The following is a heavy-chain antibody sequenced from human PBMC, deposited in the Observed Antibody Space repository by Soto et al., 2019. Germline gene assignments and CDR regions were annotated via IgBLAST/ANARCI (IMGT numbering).Heavy chain of an antibody. CDR2: IITLFRTP. D-gene: IGHD1-7*01. V-gene: IGHV1-69*12. J-gene: IGHJ6*02. Sequence: QVQLVQSGAEMKEPGSSVKVSCKTSGGTFSSSAISWLRQAPGPGLEWMGGIITLFRTPDYAQQCQGRVTIAADESTSTAYMELSSLRSEDTAVYYCARDSDQLQLCGNYYYILAVWGHGTTITVSS. CDR3: ARDSDQLQLCGNYYYILAV. CDR1: GGTFSSSA.